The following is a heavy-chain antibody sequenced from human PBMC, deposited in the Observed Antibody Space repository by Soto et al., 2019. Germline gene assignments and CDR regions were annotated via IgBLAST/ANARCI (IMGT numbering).Heavy chain of an antibody. J-gene: IGHJ6*02. Sequence: TLSLTCTVSGGSISSGGYYWSWIRQHPGRGLEWIGYIYYSGSTYYNPSLKSRVTISVDTSKNQFSLKLSSVTAADTAVYYCARDLQYSRLFYGMDVWGQGTTVTVSS. V-gene: IGHV4-31*03. CDR2: IYYSGST. CDR1: GGSISSGGYY. D-gene: IGHD6-13*01. CDR3: ARDLQYSRLFYGMDV.